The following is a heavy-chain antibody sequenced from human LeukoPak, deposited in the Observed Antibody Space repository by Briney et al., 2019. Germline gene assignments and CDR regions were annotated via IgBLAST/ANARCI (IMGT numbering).Heavy chain of an antibody. D-gene: IGHD6-19*01. CDR2: VSGSGGST. CDR1: GFTFSNYA. Sequence: GGSLRLSCAASGFTFSNYAMSWVRQAPGKGLEWVSAVSGSGGSTCHADSVKGRFTISRDNSQITLYLQMNSLRAEDTAVYFCAKGPLTEVAGTTWDSWGQGTLVTVSS. J-gene: IGHJ4*02. CDR3: AKGPLTEVAGTTWDS. V-gene: IGHV3-23*01.